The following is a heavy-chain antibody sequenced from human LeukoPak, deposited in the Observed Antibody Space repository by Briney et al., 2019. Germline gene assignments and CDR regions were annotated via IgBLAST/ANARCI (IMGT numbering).Heavy chain of an antibody. CDR2: IYPGDSYT. V-gene: IGHV5-51*01. Sequence: GEPLKISCWGSGYRFTSNWIAWVRQMPGKGLEWMGIIYPGDSYTRYSPSFQGQVTISADKSISTAYLQWSSLKASDTAIYYCARHGGTFDPWGQGTLVTVSS. J-gene: IGHJ5*02. D-gene: IGHD3-16*01. CDR1: GYRFTSNW. CDR3: ARHGGTFDP.